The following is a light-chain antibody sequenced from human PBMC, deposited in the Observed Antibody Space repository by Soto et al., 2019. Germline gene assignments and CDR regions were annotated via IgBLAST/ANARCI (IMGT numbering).Light chain of an antibody. CDR3: QQYGSSPRT. CDR1: QSISGH. V-gene: IGKV3-15*01. CDR2: DAS. J-gene: IGKJ1*01. Sequence: EIVLTQSPATLSVSPGERATLSCTASQSISGHLDWYQQKPGQAPRLLIYDASTRATGIPDRFSGSGSGAEFTLTISSLQSEDFAVYYCQQYGSSPRTFGQGTKVEIK.